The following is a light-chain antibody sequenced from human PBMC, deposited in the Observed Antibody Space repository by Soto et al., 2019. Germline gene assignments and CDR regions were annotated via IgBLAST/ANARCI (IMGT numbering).Light chain of an antibody. CDR1: QSVSNNY. Sequence: ENVLTQSPDTLSLSPGDRASLYCRASQSVSNNYLAWHQQRPGQAPRLLIFGASNRATGVPDRFTGSASGTDCTLTISRLEYADFLPYYWRQYASAPGTFGGGTKVDIK. J-gene: IGKJ4*01. CDR3: RQYASAPGT. V-gene: IGKV3-20*01. CDR2: GAS.